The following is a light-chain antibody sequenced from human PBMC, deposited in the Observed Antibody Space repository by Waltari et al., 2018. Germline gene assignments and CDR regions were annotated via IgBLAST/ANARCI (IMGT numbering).Light chain of an antibody. Sequence: AIRITQSPSSLPASTGDRVTITCRASQGISSYLACYQQKPGKAPKLLIYAASTLQSGVPSRFSGSGSGTDFTLTISCLQSEDFATYYCQQYYSYPLAFGPGTKVDIK. CDR1: QGISSY. J-gene: IGKJ3*01. CDR3: QQYYSYPLA. CDR2: AAS. V-gene: IGKV1-8*01.